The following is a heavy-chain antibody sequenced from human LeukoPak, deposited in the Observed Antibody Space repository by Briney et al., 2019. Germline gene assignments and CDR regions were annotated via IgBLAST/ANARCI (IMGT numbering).Heavy chain of an antibody. CDR2: ISSSSSTI. D-gene: IGHD6-13*01. J-gene: IGHJ4*02. Sequence: GGSLRLSCAASGFTFSSYSMNWVRQAPGKGLEWVSYISSSSSTIYYADSVKGRFTISRDNAKNSLYLQMNSLRAEDTAVYYCAKARSSSWYMDLDYWGQGTLVTVPS. CDR3: AKARSSSWYMDLDY. CDR1: GFTFSSYS. V-gene: IGHV3-48*04.